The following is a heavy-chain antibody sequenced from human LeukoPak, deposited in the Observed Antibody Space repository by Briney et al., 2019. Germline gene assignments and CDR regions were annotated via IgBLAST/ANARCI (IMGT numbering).Heavy chain of an antibody. J-gene: IGHJ5*02. D-gene: IGHD4-11*01. CDR2: INPNSAGT. CDR3: ARHSKYANNWFDP. CDR1: GYTFSDYY. Sequence: ASVKVSCKASGYTFSDYYMHWVRHAPRPGPEWKGWINPNSAGTKYAQKSQGRVTMTRDTSISTAYMELSRLTSDDTAVYYCARHSKYANNWFDPWGQGTLVTVSA. V-gene: IGHV1-2*02.